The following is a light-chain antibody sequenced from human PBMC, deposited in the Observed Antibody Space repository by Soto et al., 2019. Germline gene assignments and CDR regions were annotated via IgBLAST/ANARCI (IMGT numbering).Light chain of an antibody. V-gene: IGKV1-9*01. CDR2: AAS. CDR3: QQYNSYSET. Sequence: DIQLTQSPSFLSASVGDRVTITCRASQGISSCLAWYQQKPGKAPKLLIYAASTLQSGVPLRFSGSGSGTEFTLTISSLQPDDFATYYCQQYNSYSETFGQGTKVDIK. J-gene: IGKJ1*01. CDR1: QGISSC.